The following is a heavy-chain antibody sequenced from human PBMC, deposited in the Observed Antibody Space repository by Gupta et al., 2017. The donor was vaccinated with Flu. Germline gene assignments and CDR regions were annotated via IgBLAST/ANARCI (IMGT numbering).Heavy chain of an antibody. D-gene: IGHD3-9*01. CDR3: AVLDDILTGYYKDDY. V-gene: IGHV4-34*01. J-gene: IGHJ4*02. Sequence: QVQLQQWGAGLLKPSETLSLTCAVYGGSFSGYYWSWIRQPPGKGLEWIGEINHSGSTNYNPSLKSRVTISVDTSKNQFSLKLSSVTAADTAVYYCAVLDDILTGYYKDDYWGQGTLVTVSS. CDR2: INHSGST. CDR1: GGSFSGYY.